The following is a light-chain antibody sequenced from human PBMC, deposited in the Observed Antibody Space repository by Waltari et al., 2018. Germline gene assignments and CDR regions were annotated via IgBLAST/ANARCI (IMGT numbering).Light chain of an antibody. Sequence: QSALTQPASVSGSPGQSITISCTGTSSEVGGYNSVSWYQQHPGKAPKVMIYDVGYRPSGVSSRFSGSKSGNTASLTISGLQAEDEADYYCTSYASSSTLVFGGGTKLTVL. J-gene: IGLJ2*01. CDR1: SSEVGGYNS. CDR2: DVG. CDR3: TSYASSSTLV. V-gene: IGLV2-14*03.